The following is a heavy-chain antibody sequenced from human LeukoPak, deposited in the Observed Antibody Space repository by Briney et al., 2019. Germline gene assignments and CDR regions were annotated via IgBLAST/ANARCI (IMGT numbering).Heavy chain of an antibody. Sequence: SETLSLTCTVSGGSISSYYWSWIQQPPGKGLEWIGYIYSSGSTNYNPSLKSRITISVDTSKNQFSLKLSSVTAADTAVYYCARFAYCGGHCWYYFDYWGQGSLVTVSS. CDR2: IYSSGST. J-gene: IGHJ4*02. CDR1: GGSISSYY. D-gene: IGHD2-21*02. CDR3: ARFAYCGGHCWYYFDY. V-gene: IGHV4-59*01.